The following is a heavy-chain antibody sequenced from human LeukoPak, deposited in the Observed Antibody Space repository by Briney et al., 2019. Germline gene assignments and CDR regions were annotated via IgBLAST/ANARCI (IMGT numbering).Heavy chain of an antibody. J-gene: IGHJ4*02. CDR2: ISYDGSTK. CDR3: ANIGYCSGGSCPDY. V-gene: IGHV3-30*18. D-gene: IGHD2-15*01. CDR1: GFTFSSYG. Sequence: GGSLRLSCAASGFTFSSYGMHWVRQAPGKGLEWVAVISYDGSTKYYADSVKGRFTISRDNSKNTLYLQMNSLRAEDTAVYYCANIGYCSGGSCPDYWGQGTLVTVSS.